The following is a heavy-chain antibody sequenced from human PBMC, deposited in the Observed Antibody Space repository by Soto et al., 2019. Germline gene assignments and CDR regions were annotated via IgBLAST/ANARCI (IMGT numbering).Heavy chain of an antibody. D-gene: IGHD3-16*01. V-gene: IGHV4-30-2*01. CDR3: ARHGAWGYVSPHQH. CDR2: IYHSGST. CDR1: GGSISSGGYS. Sequence: PSETLSLTCAVSGGSISSGGYSWSWIRQPPGKGLEWVGYIYHSGSTYYNPSLKSRVTISVDTSKNQFSLKLSSVTAADTAVYYCARHGAWGYVSPHQHWGPGTLVTVSS. J-gene: IGHJ1*01.